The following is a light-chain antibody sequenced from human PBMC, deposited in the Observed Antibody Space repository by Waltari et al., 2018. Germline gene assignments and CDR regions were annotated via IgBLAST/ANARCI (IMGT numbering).Light chain of an antibody. V-gene: IGKV3D-15*01. CDR2: GAS. Sequence: EIVMTQSPATLSVSPGDRATPSCRASQSVSSNLAWYQQKPGQAPRLLIYGASTRATGIPARFSGSGSGTEFTLTISSLQSEDFAVYYCQQYNKWPPLFTFGPGTKVDIK. CDR1: QSVSSN. CDR3: QQYNKWPPLFT. J-gene: IGKJ3*01.